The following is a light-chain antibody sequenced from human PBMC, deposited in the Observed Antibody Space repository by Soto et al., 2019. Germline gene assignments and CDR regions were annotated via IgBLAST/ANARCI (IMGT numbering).Light chain of an antibody. V-gene: IGLV2-23*01. CDR1: SSDVGGYNY. CDR2: EGS. Sequence: QSVLTQPASVSGSPGQSITISCTGTSSDVGGYNYVSWYQQHPDKVPKLMIYEGSKRPSGISNRFSGSKSGNTASLTISGLQAEDEADYYCCSYAGLSTNWMFGGGTKLTVL. CDR3: CSYAGLSTNWM. J-gene: IGLJ3*02.